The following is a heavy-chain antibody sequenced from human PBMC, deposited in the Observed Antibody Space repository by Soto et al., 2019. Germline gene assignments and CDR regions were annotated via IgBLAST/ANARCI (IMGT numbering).Heavy chain of an antibody. V-gene: IGHV3-33*01. D-gene: IGHD6-13*01. CDR2: IWYDGSNK. J-gene: IGHJ4*02. Sequence: GGSLRLSCAASGFTFSSYGMHWVRQAPGKGLEWVAVIWYDGSNKYYADSVKGRFTISRDNSKNTLYLQMNSLRAEDTAVYYCARDSDSRSWYYHFDFWGQGTLVTVSS. CDR3: ARDSDSRSWYYHFDF. CDR1: GFTFSSYG.